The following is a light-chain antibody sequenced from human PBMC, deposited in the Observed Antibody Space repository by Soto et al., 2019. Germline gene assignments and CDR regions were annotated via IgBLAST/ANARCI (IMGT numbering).Light chain of an antibody. CDR1: NSNIGNHY. J-gene: IGLJ3*02. CDR3: ATWDDSLSGRV. CDR2: RNN. Sequence: QSVLTQPPSASATPGQRVTISCSGSNSNIGNHYVYWYQQLPGTAPKLLIYRNNERPSGVPDRFSGSKSGTSASLAISGLRSEDEADYYCATWDDSLSGRVFGGGTQLTVL. V-gene: IGLV1-47*01.